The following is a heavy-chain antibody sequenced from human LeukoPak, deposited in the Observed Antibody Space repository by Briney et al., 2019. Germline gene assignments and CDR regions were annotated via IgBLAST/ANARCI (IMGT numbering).Heavy chain of an antibody. CDR3: AKRIQSAMAMGY. J-gene: IGHJ4*02. CDR1: GFTFSSYD. V-gene: IGHV3-23*01. Sequence: GGSLRLSCAASGFTFSSYDMTWVRQAPGKGLEWVSDISGSGGSTYYADSVKGRFTISRDNSKNTMYLQMNSLRAEDTAVYYCAKRIQSAMAMGYWGQGTLVTVSS. D-gene: IGHD5-18*01. CDR2: ISGSGGST.